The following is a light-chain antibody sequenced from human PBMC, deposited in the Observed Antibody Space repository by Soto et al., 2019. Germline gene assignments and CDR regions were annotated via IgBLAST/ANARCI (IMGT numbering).Light chain of an antibody. CDR2: AAS. CDR1: QTVSSAY. Sequence: IVLTQSPGTLSLSPGERATLSCRASQTVSSAYLAWYQQKPGQAPRLLIYAASSRATGIPDRFSGSGSGTDFTLTISRLEPEDFAVYYCQQYGSSPRFTFGPGTKVDIK. CDR3: QQYGSSPRFT. J-gene: IGKJ3*01. V-gene: IGKV3-20*01.